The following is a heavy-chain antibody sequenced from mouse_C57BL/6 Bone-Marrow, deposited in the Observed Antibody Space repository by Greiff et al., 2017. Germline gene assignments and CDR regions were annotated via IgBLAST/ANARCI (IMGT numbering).Heavy chain of an antibody. J-gene: IGHJ3*01. CDR3: ARKGYYLFAY. Sequence: VQLQQPGAELVKPGASVKLSCKASGYTFTSYWMHWVKQRPGQGLEWIGMIHPNSGSTNYNEKFTSKATLTVDKSSSTAYMQLSSLTSEDSAVYYCARKGYYLFAYWGQGTLVAVSA. CDR1: GYTFTSYW. V-gene: IGHV1-64*01. CDR2: IHPNSGST. D-gene: IGHD2-12*01.